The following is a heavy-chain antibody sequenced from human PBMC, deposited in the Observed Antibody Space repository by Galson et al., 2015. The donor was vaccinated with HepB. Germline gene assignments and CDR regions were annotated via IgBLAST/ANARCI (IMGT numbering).Heavy chain of an antibody. J-gene: IGHJ4*02. CDR3: TRLNANRYCSGGSCYGWVVLDY. CDR1: GFTFSGSA. V-gene: IGHV3-73*01. D-gene: IGHD2-15*01. Sequence: SLRLSCAASGFTFSGSAMHWVRRASGKGLEWVGRIRSKANSYATAYAASVKGRFTISRDDSKNTAYLQMNSLETEDTAVYYCTRLNANRYCSGGSCYGWVVLDYWGQGTLVTVSS. CDR2: IRSKANSYAT.